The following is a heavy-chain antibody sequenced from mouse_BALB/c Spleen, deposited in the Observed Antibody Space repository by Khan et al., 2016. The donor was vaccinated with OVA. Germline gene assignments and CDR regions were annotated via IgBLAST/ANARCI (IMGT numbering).Heavy chain of an antibody. CDR3: ARQPYYHYDIMDY. J-gene: IGHJ4*01. D-gene: IGHD2-10*01. CDR1: GFSLTNYG. V-gene: IGHV2-6-1*01. CDR2: IWSDGST. Sequence: QVQLKQSGPGLVAPSQSLSITCTISGFSLTNYGVHWVRQPPGKGLEWLVVIWSDGSTTYDSAIKSRLTISKDNSKSQVFLEMDSLQTDDTAMYYCARQPYYHYDIMDYWGQGTSVTVSS.